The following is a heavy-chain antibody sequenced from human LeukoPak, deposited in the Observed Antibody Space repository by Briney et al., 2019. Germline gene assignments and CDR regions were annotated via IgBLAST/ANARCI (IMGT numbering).Heavy chain of an antibody. CDR3: ERDGPYYYDSSGYYHSRMDAFDI. V-gene: IGHV1-2*02. Sequence: GASVKVSCKASGYTFTGYYMHWVRQAPGQGLEWMGWINPNSGGTNYAQKCQGKVTMTRDTSISTAYMELRRLRSDDTAVYYCERDGPYYYDSSGYYHSRMDAFDIWGQGTMVTVSS. D-gene: IGHD3-22*01. CDR1: GYTFTGYY. CDR2: INPNSGGT. J-gene: IGHJ3*02.